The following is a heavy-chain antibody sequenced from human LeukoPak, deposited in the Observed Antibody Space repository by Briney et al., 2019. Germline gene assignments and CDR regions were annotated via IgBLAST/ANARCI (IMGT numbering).Heavy chain of an antibody. CDR3: AELGITMIGGV. V-gene: IGHV3-30*18. CDR2: ISYDGTKK. J-gene: IGHJ6*04. D-gene: IGHD3-10*02. Sequence: GGSLRLSCAASGITFSSYGFHWVRQAPGKGLEWVALISYDGTKKYYSDSVRGRFTVSRDNSKNTMFLQMNSLRAEDTAVYYCAELGITMIGGVWGKGTTVTISS. CDR1: GITFSSYG.